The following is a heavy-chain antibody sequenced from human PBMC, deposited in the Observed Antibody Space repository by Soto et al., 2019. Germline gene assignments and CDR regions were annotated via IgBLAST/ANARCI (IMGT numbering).Heavy chain of an antibody. D-gene: IGHD2-8*01. CDR3: ARDKGGAALKGSGMDV. Sequence: QVQMRQSGPGLVKPSQTLSLKCSVSGGSIGSRDYYWSWIRQHPEKGLEWIGSIYYNGNTDYNPSLRGRPTISLDASMNEFSLKLTSVTAADTAVYYCARDKGGAALKGSGMDVWGKGTTVTVS. CDR1: GGSIGSRDYY. CDR2: IYYNGNT. J-gene: IGHJ6*04. V-gene: IGHV4-31*02.